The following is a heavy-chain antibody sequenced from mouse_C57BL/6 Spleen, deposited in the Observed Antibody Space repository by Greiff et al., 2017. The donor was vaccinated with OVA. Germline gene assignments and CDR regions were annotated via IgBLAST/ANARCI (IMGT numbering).Heavy chain of an antibody. D-gene: IGHD2-3*01. CDR1: GYTFTSYG. CDR3: ARVDDGYYEFAY. V-gene: IGHV1-81*01. Sequence: VKLVESGAELARPGASVKLSCKASGYTFTSYGISWVKQRTGQGLEWIGEIYPRSGNTYYNEKFKGKATLTADKSSSTAYMELRSLTSEDSAVYFCARVDDGYYEFAYWGQGTLVTVSA. CDR2: IYPRSGNT. J-gene: IGHJ3*01.